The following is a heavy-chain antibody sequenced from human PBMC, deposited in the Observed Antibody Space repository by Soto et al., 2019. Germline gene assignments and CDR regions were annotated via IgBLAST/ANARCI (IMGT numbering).Heavy chain of an antibody. CDR3: ARGIVVVPAAIRRGAFDI. V-gene: IGHV4-30-4*01. D-gene: IGHD2-2*01. Sequence: SETLSLTCTVSGGSISSGDYYWSWIRQPPGMGRVWVGYSYYSTNTYYNPSLKSRMTISADTPKNQFSLKLISVTATDMAVYDGARGIVVVPAAIRRGAFDIWGQGTMGTVSS. CDR1: GGSISSGDYY. CDR2: SYYSTNT. J-gene: IGHJ3*02.